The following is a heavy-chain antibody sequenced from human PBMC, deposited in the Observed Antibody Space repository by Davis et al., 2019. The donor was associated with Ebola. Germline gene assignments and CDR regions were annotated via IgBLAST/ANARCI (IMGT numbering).Heavy chain of an antibody. CDR3: AKDYGSGSYSY. CDR2: ISGSGGST. Sequence: GESLKISCAASGFTFSSYAMSWVRQAPGKGLDWVSAISGSGGSTYYADSVKGRFTISRDNSKNTLYLQMNSLRAEDTAVYYCAKDYGSGSYSYWGQGTLVTVSS. CDR1: GFTFSSYA. V-gene: IGHV3-23*01. D-gene: IGHD3-10*01. J-gene: IGHJ4*02.